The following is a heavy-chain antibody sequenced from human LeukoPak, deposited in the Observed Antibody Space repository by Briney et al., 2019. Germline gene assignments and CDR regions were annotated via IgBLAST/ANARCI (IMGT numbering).Heavy chain of an antibody. V-gene: IGHV3-66*01. CDR3: AKVPTVTTPSDYFDY. CDR1: GFAVSSNY. CDR2: IYSGGST. Sequence: GGSLRLSCAASGFAVSSNYMSWVRQAPGKGLEWISVIYSGGSTYYADSVKGRFTISRDNSKNTLYLQMNSLRAEDTAVYYCAKVPTVTTPSDYFDYWGQGTLVTVSS. D-gene: IGHD4-17*01. J-gene: IGHJ4*02.